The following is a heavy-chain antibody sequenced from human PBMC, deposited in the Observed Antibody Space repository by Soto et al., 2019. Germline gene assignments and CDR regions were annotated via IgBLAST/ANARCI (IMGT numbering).Heavy chain of an antibody. D-gene: IGHD3-9*01. Sequence: PSETLSLTSTVSGGSISSSSYYWGWIRQPPGEGREWIGSIYYSGSTYYNPSLKSQVTISVDTSKNQFSLKLSSVTAADTAVYYCARQCDILTGYYLVWQWFDPWGQGTLVTVSS. CDR3: ARQCDILTGYYLVWQWFDP. V-gene: IGHV4-39*01. CDR1: GGSISSSSYY. CDR2: IYYSGST. J-gene: IGHJ5*02.